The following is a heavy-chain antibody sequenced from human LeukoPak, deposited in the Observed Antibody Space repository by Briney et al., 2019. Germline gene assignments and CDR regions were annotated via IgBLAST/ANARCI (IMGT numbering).Heavy chain of an antibody. CDR3: ARESGIAGTDWFDP. J-gene: IGHJ5*02. Sequence: ASVKVSCKASGYAFTSYDINWVRPATGQGLERMGWMNPNSGNTGYAQKFQGRVTMTRNTSISTAYMELSSLRSEDTAVYYCARESGIAGTDWFDPWGQGTLVTVSS. CDR2: MNPNSGNT. V-gene: IGHV1-8*01. CDR1: GYAFTSYD. D-gene: IGHD6-13*01.